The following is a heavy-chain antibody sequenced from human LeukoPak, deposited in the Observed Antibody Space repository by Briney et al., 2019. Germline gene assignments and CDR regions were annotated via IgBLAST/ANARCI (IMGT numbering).Heavy chain of an antibody. CDR2: INSDGSST. Sequence: QPGGSLRLSCAASGFTFSGYWMHWVRQAPGKGLVWVSRINSDGSSTSYADSVKGRFTISRDSAKNTLYLQMNSLRAEDTAVYHCVRDGYSYGFMLAFDIWGLGTRVTVSS. D-gene: IGHD5-18*01. V-gene: IGHV3-74*01. CDR3: VRDGYSYGFMLAFDI. J-gene: IGHJ3*02. CDR1: GFTFSGYW.